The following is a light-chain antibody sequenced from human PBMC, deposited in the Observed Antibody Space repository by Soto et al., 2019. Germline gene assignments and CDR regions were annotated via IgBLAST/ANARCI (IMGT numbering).Light chain of an antibody. CDR1: QSVNSNY. J-gene: IGKJ1*01. CDR2: GAS. CDR3: QQDDSTPPT. V-gene: IGKV3-20*01. Sequence: PGDRATLSCRASQSVNSNYLAWYQRKPGQAPRLLIYGASNRATDIPYRFSASGSGTDFTLTITRLEAEDFAVYSCQQDDSTPPTFGQGTKVEVK.